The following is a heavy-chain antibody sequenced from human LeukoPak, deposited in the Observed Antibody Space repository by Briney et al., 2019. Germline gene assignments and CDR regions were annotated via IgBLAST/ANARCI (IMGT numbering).Heavy chain of an antibody. CDR3: TTESFHY. Sequence: GGSLRLSCAVSGFTFGRFAMNWVRQAPGKGLEWVSIISNSGTITSYADSVKGRFTISRDDSKNTVYLQMNSLRAEDTALYYCTTESFHYWGQGSLVAVSS. V-gene: IGHV3-23*01. D-gene: IGHD3-10*01. CDR2: ISNSGTIT. J-gene: IGHJ4*02. CDR1: GFTFGRFA.